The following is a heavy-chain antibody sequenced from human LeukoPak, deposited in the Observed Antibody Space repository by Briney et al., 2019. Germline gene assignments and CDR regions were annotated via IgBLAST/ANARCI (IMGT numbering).Heavy chain of an antibody. J-gene: IGHJ6*02. V-gene: IGHV4-39*01. CDR3: ARCSRGTSVGMDV. CDR1: GDSIDSSSSY. Sequence: SETLSLTCTLVSGDSIDSSSSYWGWIRQPPGKGLEWIGTIYYTGGTYYNPSLKSRLTISVDTSKNQFSLKLNSVTAADTAAYYCARCSRGTSVGMDVWGQGTTVTVSS. CDR2: IYYTGGT. D-gene: IGHD1-1*01.